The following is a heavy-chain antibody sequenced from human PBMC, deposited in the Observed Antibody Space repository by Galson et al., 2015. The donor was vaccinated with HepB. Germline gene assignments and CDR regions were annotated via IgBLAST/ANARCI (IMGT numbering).Heavy chain of an antibody. CDR1: GFTFSSYG. V-gene: IGHV3-30*03. D-gene: IGHD1-26*01. CDR2: ISYDGSNK. CDR3: ARDGGEMGEGGSGSYSTADAFDI. Sequence: SLRLSCAASGFTFSSYGMHWVRQAPGKGLEWVAVISYDGSNKYYADSVKGRFTISRDNSKNTLYLQMNSLRAEDTAVYYCARDGGEMGEGGSGSYSTADAFDIWGQGTMVTVSS. J-gene: IGHJ3*02.